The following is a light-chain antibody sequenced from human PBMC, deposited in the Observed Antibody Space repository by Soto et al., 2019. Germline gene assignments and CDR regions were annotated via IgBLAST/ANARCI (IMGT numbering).Light chain of an antibody. V-gene: IGKV1-6*01. CDR3: LQDYNYPRT. CDR2: AAS. CDR1: QSISSY. J-gene: IGKJ1*01. Sequence: IQMTQSPSSLSASVGDRVTITCRASQSISSYLNWYQQKPGKAPKLLIYAASSLQSGVPSGFSGSGSGTDFTLTISSLQPEDFATYYCLQDYNYPRTFGQGTKVDIK.